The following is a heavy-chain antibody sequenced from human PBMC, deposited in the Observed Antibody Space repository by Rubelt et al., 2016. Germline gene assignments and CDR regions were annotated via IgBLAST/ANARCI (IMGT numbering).Heavy chain of an antibody. D-gene: IGHD3-16*02. CDR2: ISAYNGNT. Sequence: QVQLVQSGAEVKKPGASVKVSCKASGYTFTSYGISWVRQAPGQGLEWMGWISAYNGNTSYAQKLQGRVTMTTDTSTSTAYMELRSLRSDDTAVYYCARNLIMITFGGVIVPPDYWGQGTLVTVSS. J-gene: IGHJ4*02. V-gene: IGHV1-18*01. CDR1: GYTFTSYG. CDR3: ARNLIMITFGGVIVPPDY.